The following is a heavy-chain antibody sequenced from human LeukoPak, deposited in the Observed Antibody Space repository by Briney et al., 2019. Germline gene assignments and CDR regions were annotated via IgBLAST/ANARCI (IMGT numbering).Heavy chain of an antibody. J-gene: IGHJ4*02. CDR1: GGSISSYY. CDR2: IYYSGST. V-gene: IGHV4-59*01. Sequence: SETLSLTCTVSGGSISSYYWSWIRQPPGKGLEWIGYIYYSGSTNYNPSLKSRVTISVDTSKNQFSLKLSSVTAADTAMYYCARIGHEDYNFDYWGQGTLVTVSS. CDR3: ARIGHEDYNFDY. D-gene: IGHD3-16*01.